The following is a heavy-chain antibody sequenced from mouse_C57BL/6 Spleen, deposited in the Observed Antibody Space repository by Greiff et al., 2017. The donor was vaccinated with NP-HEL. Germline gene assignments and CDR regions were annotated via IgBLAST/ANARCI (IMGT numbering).Heavy chain of an antibody. D-gene: IGHD2-4*01. CDR3: ARCYDYDDGYFDV. CDR2: IDPNNGGT. V-gene: IGHV1-22*01. J-gene: IGHJ1*03. CDR1: GYTFTDYN. Sequence: EVQLQQSGPELVKPGASVKMSCKASGYTFTDYNMHWVKQSHGKSLEWIGYIDPNNGGTSYNQKFKGKATLTVNKSSSTAYMELRSLTSEDSAVYYCARCYDYDDGYFDVWGTRTTVTVSS.